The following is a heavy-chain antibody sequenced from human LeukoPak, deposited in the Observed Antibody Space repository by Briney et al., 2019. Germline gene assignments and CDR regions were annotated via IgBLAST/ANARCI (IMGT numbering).Heavy chain of an antibody. CDR2: IYYSGST. J-gene: IGHJ2*01. CDR1: GGSISSSSYY. D-gene: IGHD3-22*01. Sequence: SETLSLTCTVSGGSISSSSYYWGWIRQPPGKGLEWIGSIYYSGSTYYNPSLKSRVTISVDTSKNQFSLKLSSVTAADTAVYYCARSHYYDSSGYSNWYFDLWGRGTLVTVSS. V-gene: IGHV4-39*07. CDR3: ARSHYYDSSGYSNWYFDL.